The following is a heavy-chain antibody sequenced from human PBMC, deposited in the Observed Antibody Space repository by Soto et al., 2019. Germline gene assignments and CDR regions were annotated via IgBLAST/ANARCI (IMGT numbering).Heavy chain of an antibody. V-gene: IGHV1-3*01. CDR2: INPGDGNT. CDR3: ATGLGLPPDY. Sequence: QVQLVQSGAEVKKPGASVKVSCRASGYTFTNYAIHWVRQAPGQRLEWMGRINPGDGNTKYPQKFHGRVTITSDTSASTAYMELNSLTSEDTSIYYCATGLGLPPDYWGQGTLVTVSS. J-gene: IGHJ4*02. CDR1: GYTFTNYA.